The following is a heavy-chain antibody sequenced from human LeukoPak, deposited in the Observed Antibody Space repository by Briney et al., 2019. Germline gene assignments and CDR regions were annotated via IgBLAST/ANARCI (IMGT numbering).Heavy chain of an antibody. CDR1: GYTFTSYD. J-gene: IGHJ6*03. CDR3: ARADIVVVPAAMRDYYYYYYMDV. Sequence: ASVKASCKASGYTFTSYDINWVRQATGQGLEWMGWMNPNSGNTGYAQKFQGRVTMTRNTSISTAYMELSSLRSEDTAVYYCARADIVVVPAAMRDYYYYYYMDVWGKGTTVTVSS. CDR2: MNPNSGNT. V-gene: IGHV1-8*01. D-gene: IGHD2-2*01.